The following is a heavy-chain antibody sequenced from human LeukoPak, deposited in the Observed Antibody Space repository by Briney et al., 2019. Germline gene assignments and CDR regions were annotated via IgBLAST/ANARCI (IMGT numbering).Heavy chain of an antibody. J-gene: IGHJ4*02. CDR3: ARVRMVRGVIIRNPRGHFDY. CDR1: GGSISSYY. CDR2: IYYSGST. Sequence: SETLSLTCTVSGGSISSYYWSWLRQPPGKGLEWIGYIYYSGSTNYNPSLKSRVTISVDTSKNQFSLKLSSVTAADTAVYYCARVRMVRGVIIRNPRGHFDYWGQGTLVTVSS. D-gene: IGHD3-10*01. V-gene: IGHV4-59*01.